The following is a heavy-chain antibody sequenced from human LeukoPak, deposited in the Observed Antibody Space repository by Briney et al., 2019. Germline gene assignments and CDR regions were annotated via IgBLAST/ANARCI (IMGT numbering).Heavy chain of an antibody. Sequence: PGGSLRLSCAASGFTFSSYWMSWVRQAPGKGLEWVANIKQDGSEKYYVDSVKGRFTISRDNAKNSLYLRMNSLRAEDTAVYYCARDLSGIFDAGWGQGTLVTVSS. CDR2: IKQDGSEK. D-gene: IGHD6-13*01. V-gene: IGHV3-7*01. CDR3: ARDLSGIFDAG. CDR1: GFTFSSYW. J-gene: IGHJ4*02.